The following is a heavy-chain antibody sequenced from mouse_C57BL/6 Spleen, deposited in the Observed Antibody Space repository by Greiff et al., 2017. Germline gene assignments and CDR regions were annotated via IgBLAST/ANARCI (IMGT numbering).Heavy chain of an antibody. CDR3: ANYYGSSYDYFDY. CDR1: GYTFTSYW. CDR2: INPSSGYT. D-gene: IGHD1-1*01. J-gene: IGHJ2*01. V-gene: IGHV1-7*01. Sequence: VQLQQSGAELAKPGASVKLSCKASGYTFTSYWMHWVKQRPGQGLEWIGYINPSSGYTKYNQKFKDKATLTADKSSSTAYMQLSSLTYEDSAVYYCANYYGSSYDYFDYWGQGTTLTFSS.